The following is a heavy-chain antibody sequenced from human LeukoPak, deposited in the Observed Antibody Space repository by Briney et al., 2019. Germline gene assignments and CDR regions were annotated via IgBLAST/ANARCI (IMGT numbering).Heavy chain of an antibody. D-gene: IGHD1-26*01. Sequence: SETLSLTCAVYGGSFSGYVWIWIRQPPGKGPEWIGEINRSGTTNSNPSLKSRVTISVDTSKNQFSLKLSSVTAADTAMYYCARRPRNSGSNDGPSGLDYWGQGTLVTVSS. CDR1: GGSFSGYV. CDR3: ARRPRNSGSNDGPSGLDY. V-gene: IGHV4-34*01. J-gene: IGHJ4*02. CDR2: INRSGTT.